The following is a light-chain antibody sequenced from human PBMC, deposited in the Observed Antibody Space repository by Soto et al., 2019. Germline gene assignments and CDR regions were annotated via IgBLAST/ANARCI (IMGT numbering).Light chain of an antibody. CDR1: QSLLRSNGRNF. CDR2: LGS. J-gene: IGKJ1*01. V-gene: IGKV2-28*01. Sequence: MLTQSPLTLPVTPGARASISSSSGQSLLRSNGRNFLDWYLQRPGQSPXLLIYLGSNRASGVPDRFSGSGSATDVTLRISRVEVDDVGIYYCMQPLQMPWTFGQGTK. CDR3: MQPLQMPWT.